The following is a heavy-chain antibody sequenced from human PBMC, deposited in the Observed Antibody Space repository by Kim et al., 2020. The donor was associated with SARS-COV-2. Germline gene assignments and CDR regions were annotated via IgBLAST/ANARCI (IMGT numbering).Heavy chain of an antibody. CDR3: ARLYRYYYGMDV. CDR2: IYYSGST. D-gene: IGHD3-16*02. V-gene: IGHV4-59*01. CDR1: GGSISSYY. J-gene: IGHJ6*02. Sequence: SETLSLTCTVSGGSISSYYWSWIRQPPGKGLEWSGYIYYSGSTNYNPSLKSRVTISVDTSKNQFSLKLSSVTAADTAVYYCARLYRYYYGMDVWGQGTTVTVSS.